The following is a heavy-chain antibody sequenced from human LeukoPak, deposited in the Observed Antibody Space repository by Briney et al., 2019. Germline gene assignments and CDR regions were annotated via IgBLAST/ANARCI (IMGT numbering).Heavy chain of an antibody. V-gene: IGHV3-23*01. CDR3: AKGAYDYIEMGYFDY. CDR2: IIASSGST. Sequence: GGSLRLSCAASGFSLSNSAMGWVRQAPGKGLEWVSLIIASSGSTIYADSVKGRFTISRDNSKNTLYLQMNSLRAEDTAVYYCAKGAYDYIEMGYFDYWGQGTLVTVSS. J-gene: IGHJ4*02. D-gene: IGHD5-12*01. CDR1: GFSLSNSA.